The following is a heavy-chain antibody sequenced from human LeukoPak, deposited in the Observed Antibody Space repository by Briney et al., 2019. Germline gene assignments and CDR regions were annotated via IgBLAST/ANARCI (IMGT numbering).Heavy chain of an antibody. J-gene: IGHJ4*02. CDR1: GFTVSSNY. V-gene: IGHV3-53*01. Sequence: PGGYVRLSCAAAGFTVSSNYMSWVRQAPGKGLEWVSVIYSGGSTYYADSVKGRFTISRDNSKNTRYLQMTSLRAEDTAVYYCARAYSSGWADYWGQGTLPPVPS. D-gene: IGHD6-25*01. CDR3: ARAYSSGWADY. CDR2: IYSGGST.